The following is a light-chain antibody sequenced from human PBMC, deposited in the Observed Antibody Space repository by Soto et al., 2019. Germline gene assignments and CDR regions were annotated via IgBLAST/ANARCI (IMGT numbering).Light chain of an antibody. CDR3: QQYGSSPQT. CDR2: GAS. V-gene: IGKV3-20*01. CDR1: QSVDSNY. J-gene: IGKJ2*01. Sequence: EIVLTQSPGTLSLSPGERATLSCRASQSVDSNYFAWYQHKPGQAPRLLIYGASSRATGIPHRFSGGGSGTDFTLTISILEPEDFVVYYCQQYGSSPQTFGQGTKLEIK.